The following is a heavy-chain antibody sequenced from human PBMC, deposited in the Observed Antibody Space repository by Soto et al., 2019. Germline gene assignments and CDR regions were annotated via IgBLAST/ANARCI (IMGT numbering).Heavy chain of an antibody. V-gene: IGHV3-7*03. Sequence: GGSLRLSCAASGFTFSDYWMTWIRQAPGKGLEWVANIRQDAGERHYVDSVRGRFTIFRDNAKNSLYLQMSSLRAEDTAVYYCVTDLIVEVSSLYFWGQGALVTSPQ. D-gene: IGHD1-26*01. J-gene: IGHJ4*02. CDR3: VTDLIVEVSSLYF. CDR2: IRQDAGER. CDR1: GFTFSDYW.